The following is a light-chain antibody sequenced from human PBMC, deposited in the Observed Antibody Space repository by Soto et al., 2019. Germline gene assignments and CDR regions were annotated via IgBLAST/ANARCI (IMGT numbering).Light chain of an antibody. Sequence: QSVLAQPASVSGSPGQSITISCTGTSSDVGAYNSVSWYQQHPHRAPQVIIYKGTQRHSGVSNRFSGSTSGKAAALTISALQADDEADYFCCSSAPESTYVFGTGTKVTVL. J-gene: IGLJ1*01. CDR1: SSDVGAYNS. CDR3: CSSAPESTYV. CDR2: KGT. V-gene: IGLV2-23*01.